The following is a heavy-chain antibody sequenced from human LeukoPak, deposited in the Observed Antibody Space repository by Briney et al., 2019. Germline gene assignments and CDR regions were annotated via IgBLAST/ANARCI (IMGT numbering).Heavy chain of an antibody. J-gene: IGHJ4*02. CDR1: GGTFSSYA. Sequence: GASVKVSCKASGGTFSSYAISWVRQAPGQGLEWMGWISAYNGNTNYAQKLQGRVTMTTDTSTSTAYMELRSLRSDDTAVYYCARGDDILTGYPTDALDYWGQGTLVTVSS. V-gene: IGHV1-18*01. CDR3: ARGDDILTGYPTDALDY. D-gene: IGHD3-9*01. CDR2: ISAYNGNT.